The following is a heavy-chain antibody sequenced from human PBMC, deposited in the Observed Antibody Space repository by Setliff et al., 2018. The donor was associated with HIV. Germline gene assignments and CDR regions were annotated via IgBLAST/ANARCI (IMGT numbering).Heavy chain of an antibody. CDR3: TRDLTLWFGELYYYYGMDV. CDR2: IRSKAYGGTT. Sequence: GGSLRLSCTASGFTFGDYATSWVRQAPGKGLEWVGFIRSKAYGGTTEYAASVKGRFTISRDDSKSIAYLQMNSLKTEDTAVYYCTRDLTLWFGELYYYYGMDVWGQGTTVTVSS. CDR1: GFTFGDYA. J-gene: IGHJ6*02. V-gene: IGHV3-49*04. D-gene: IGHD3-10*01.